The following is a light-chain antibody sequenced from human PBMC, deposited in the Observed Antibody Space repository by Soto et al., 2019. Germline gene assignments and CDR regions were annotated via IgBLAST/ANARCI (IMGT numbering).Light chain of an antibody. V-gene: IGKV1-39*01. CDR3: QQSYSSSWT. Sequence: DIQMTQSPSSLSASVGDRVTITCRASQSISNLLNWYQHKPGKAPKLLIYGTSTLQSGVPSRFSGSGSGTEFTLTISSLQREDFATYYCQQSYSSSWTFGQGTKVEIK. CDR2: GTS. J-gene: IGKJ1*01. CDR1: QSISNL.